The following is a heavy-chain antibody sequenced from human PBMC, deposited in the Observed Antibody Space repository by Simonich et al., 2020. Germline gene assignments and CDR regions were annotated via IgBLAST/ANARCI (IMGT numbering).Heavy chain of an antibody. CDR2: INPNMGGT. J-gene: IGHJ6*03. D-gene: IGHD7-27*01. CDR1: GYTFTGYY. CDR3: ARGALTGDYYYMDV. V-gene: IGHV1-2*02. Sequence: QVQLVQSGAEVKKPGASVKVSCKASGYTFTGYYMHWVRQAPGQGLEWMGGINPNMGGTNYEQKFQGRVTMTRDTSISTAYMELSRLRSDDTAVYYCARGALTGDYYYMDVWGKGTTVTVSS.